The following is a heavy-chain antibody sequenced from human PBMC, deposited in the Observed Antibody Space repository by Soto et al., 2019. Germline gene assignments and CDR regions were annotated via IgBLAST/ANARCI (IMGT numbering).Heavy chain of an antibody. D-gene: IGHD3-22*01. V-gene: IGHV1-18*04. J-gene: IGHJ5*02. CDR2: ISAYNGNT. CDR3: ARNSEIVVARDNWFDP. CDR1: GYTFTSYG. Sequence: QVQLVQSGAEVKKPGASVKVSCKASGYTFTSYGIRWVRQAPGQGLEWMGWISAYNGNTNYAQKLQGRVTMTTDTSTSTAYMELRILRSDDTAVYYCARNSEIVVARDNWFDPWGQRTLVTVSS.